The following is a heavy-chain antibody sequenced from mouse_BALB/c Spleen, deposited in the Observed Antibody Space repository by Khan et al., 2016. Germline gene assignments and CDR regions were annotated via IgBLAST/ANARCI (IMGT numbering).Heavy chain of an antibody. V-gene: IGHV3-2*02. J-gene: IGHJ1*01. CDR2: ISYSGST. Sequence: EVQLQESGPGLVKPSQSLSLTCTVTGYSITSDYAWNWIRQFPGNKLEWMGYISYSGSTSYNPSLKSRISITRDTSKNQFFLQLNSVTTEDTATYYCARTWYFDVWGAGTMVTVSS. CDR3: ARTWYFDV. CDR1: GYSITSDYA.